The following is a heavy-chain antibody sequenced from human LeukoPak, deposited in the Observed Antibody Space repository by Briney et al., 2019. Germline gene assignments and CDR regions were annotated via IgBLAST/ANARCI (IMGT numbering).Heavy chain of an antibody. CDR3: ARGGAVAGNNYFDY. J-gene: IGHJ4*02. D-gene: IGHD6-19*01. CDR1: GFTFSSYT. Sequence: GGSLRLSCAASGFTFSSYTMNWVRQTPGKGLEWVSSISGSSYYIYYADSVRGRFTISRDNAKNSLYLQMNSLRAEDTAVYYCARGGAVAGNNYFDYWGQGTLVTVSS. CDR2: ISGSSYYI. V-gene: IGHV3-21*01.